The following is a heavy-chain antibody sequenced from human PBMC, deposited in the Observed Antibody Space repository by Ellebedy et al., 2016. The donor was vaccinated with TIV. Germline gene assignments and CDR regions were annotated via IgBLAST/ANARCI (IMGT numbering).Heavy chain of an antibody. CDR2: FLPMFGTS. V-gene: IGHV1-69*13. CDR1: GGTFITYA. CDR3: ARVRWATVARGVPFHYGMDV. J-gene: IGHJ6*02. Sequence: ASVKVSCKAFGGTFITYALNWVRQAPGQGLEWIGAFLPMFGTSNSAQKFQGRVTITADESMTTAYMDLSSLRSEDTAVYYCARVRWATVARGVPFHYGMDVWGQGTTVTVTS. D-gene: IGHD3-10*01.